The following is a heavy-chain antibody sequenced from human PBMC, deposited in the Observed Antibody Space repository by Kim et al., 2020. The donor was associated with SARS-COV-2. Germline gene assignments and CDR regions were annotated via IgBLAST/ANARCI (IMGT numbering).Heavy chain of an antibody. J-gene: IGHJ6*02. CDR3: AKDRDDYGGYYYGMDV. D-gene: IGHD4-17*01. CDR1: GFTFSSYA. CDR2: IYSGGSST. Sequence: GGSLRLSCAASGFTFSSYAMSWVRQAPGKGLEWVAVIYSGGSSTYYADSVKGRFTIPRDNSKNTLYLQMNSLRAEDTAVYYCAKDRDDYGGYYYGMDVWGQGTTVTVSS. V-gene: IGHV3-23*03.